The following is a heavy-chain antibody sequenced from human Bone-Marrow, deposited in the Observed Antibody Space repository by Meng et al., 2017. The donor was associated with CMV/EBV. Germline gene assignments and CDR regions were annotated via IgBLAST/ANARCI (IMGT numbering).Heavy chain of an antibody. CDR2: ISYDGSNK. D-gene: IGHD3-22*01. J-gene: IGHJ4*02. Sequence: GESLTLACAVAGFTVSSYGMHWDRQAPGKGLEWVAVISYDGSNKYYADSVKGRFTIPRDNSKNTLYLQMNSLRAEDAAVYYCARVDGYYYDSSGPCWVDDWGQGTLVTVSS. CDR3: ARVDGYYYDSSGPCWVDD. V-gene: IGHV3-30*19. CDR1: GFTVSSYG.